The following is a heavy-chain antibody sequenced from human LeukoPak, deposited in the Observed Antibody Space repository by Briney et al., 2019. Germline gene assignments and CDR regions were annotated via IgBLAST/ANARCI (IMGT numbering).Heavy chain of an antibody. CDR3: ARVGYDFWSGYSNYYYYYYMDV. V-gene: IGHV3-20*04. CDR1: GFTFGDYG. J-gene: IGHJ6*03. Sequence: GGSLRLSCAASGFTFGDYGMSWVRQAPGKGLEWVSGINWNGGSTGYADSVKGRFTISRDNAKNSLYLQMNSLRAEDTALYYCARVGYDFWSGYSNYYYYYYMDVWGKGTTVTVSS. D-gene: IGHD3-3*01. CDR2: INWNGGST.